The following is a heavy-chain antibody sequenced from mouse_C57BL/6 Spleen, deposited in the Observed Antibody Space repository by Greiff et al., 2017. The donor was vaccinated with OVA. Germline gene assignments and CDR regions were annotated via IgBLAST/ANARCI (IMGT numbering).Heavy chain of an antibody. CDR3: ARPFHYYGGSVDY. D-gene: IGHD1-2*01. Sequence: VQLQQPGAELVKPGASVKMSCKASGYTFTSYWITWVKQRPGQGLEWIGDIYPGSGSTNYNEKFKSKATLTVDTSSSTAYMQLSSLTSEDSAVYYCARPFHYYGGSVDYWGPGTTLTGSS. J-gene: IGHJ2*01. CDR2: IYPGSGST. CDR1: GYTFTSYW. V-gene: IGHV1-55*01.